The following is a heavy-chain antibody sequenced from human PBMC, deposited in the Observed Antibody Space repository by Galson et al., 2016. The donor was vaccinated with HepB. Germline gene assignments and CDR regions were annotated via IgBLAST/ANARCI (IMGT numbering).Heavy chain of an antibody. Sequence: QSGAEVKKPGESLRISCKGSGYSFTSYWISGVRQMPGKGLEWMGRIDPSDSYTNYSPSFQGHVPISADKSISTAYLQWSSLKASDTAMYYCAGGHYGSGSFYLCDYWGQGTLVTVSS. J-gene: IGHJ4*02. CDR3: AGGHYGSGSFYLCDY. CDR2: IDPSDSYT. CDR1: GYSFTSYW. D-gene: IGHD3-10*01. V-gene: IGHV5-10-1*01.